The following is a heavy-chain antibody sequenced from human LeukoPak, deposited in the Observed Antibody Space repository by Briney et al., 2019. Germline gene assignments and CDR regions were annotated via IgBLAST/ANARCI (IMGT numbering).Heavy chain of an antibody. CDR2: INHSGST. CDR3: ARGGNSRSHAFDI. Sequence: PSETLSLTCAVYGGSFSGYYWSWIRQPPGKGLEWIGEINHSGSTNYNPSLKSRVTISVDTSKNQFSLKLSSVTAADTAVYYCARGGNSRSHAFDIWGQGTMVTVSS. J-gene: IGHJ3*02. V-gene: IGHV4-34*01. CDR1: GGSFSGYY. D-gene: IGHD4-23*01.